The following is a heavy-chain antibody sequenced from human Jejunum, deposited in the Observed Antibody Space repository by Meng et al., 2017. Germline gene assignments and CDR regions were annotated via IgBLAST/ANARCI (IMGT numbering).Heavy chain of an antibody. J-gene: IGHJ4*02. CDR2: IYHSGST. CDR1: GGSISSVYW. Sequence: VHLQESGQGLMKPSETLSLTCAVSGGSISSVYWWTWVRQSPGKGLEWIGEIYHSGSTNYNPSLKSRVTISVDKSKNQFSLKLTSVTAADTAVYYCARGGYYSFDYWGQGTLVTVSS. CDR3: ARGGYYSFDY. D-gene: IGHD5-18*01. V-gene: IGHV4-4*02.